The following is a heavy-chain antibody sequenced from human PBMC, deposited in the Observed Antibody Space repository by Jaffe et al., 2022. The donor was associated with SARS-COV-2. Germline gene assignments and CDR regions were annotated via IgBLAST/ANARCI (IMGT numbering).Heavy chain of an antibody. V-gene: IGHV3-23*04. Sequence: EVQLVESGGGLVQPGGSLRVSCVASGFTFSSYAMVWVRQAPGKGLEWVSGIAGGGGITYYADSVKGRFTISRDDSKNTLYLQMNSLRAGDTAVYYCAKAARYSSSWQTHYYYYMDVWGKGTTVTVSS. CDR1: GFTFSSYA. J-gene: IGHJ6*03. CDR3: AKAARYSSSWQTHYYYYMDV. CDR2: IAGGGGIT. D-gene: IGHD6-13*01.